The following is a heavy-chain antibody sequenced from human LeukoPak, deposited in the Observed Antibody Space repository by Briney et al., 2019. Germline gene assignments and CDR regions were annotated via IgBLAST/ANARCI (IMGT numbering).Heavy chain of an antibody. J-gene: IGHJ5*02. CDR3: ATVKGGVYQLASQVGWFDP. CDR2: FDPEDGET. V-gene: IGHV1-24*01. CDR1: GYTLTELS. D-gene: IGHD6-13*01. Sequence: PAASVKVSCKVSGYTLTELSMHWVRQAPGKGLEWMGGFDPEDGETIYAQKFQGRVTMTEDTSTDTAYMELSSLRSEDTAVYYCATVKGGVYQLASQVGWFDPWGQGTLVTVSS.